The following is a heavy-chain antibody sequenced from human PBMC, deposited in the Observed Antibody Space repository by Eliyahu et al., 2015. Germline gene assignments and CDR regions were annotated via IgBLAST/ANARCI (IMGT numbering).Heavy chain of an antibody. J-gene: IGHJ4*02. CDR1: GFSXNTSEES. Sequence: QITXKESGPTLVXPTQXLTLTCSFSGFSXNTSEESVGWIRQPPGEALEWLALIYWDDDKRYNPSMKNRVTITKDSSKNQVVLAMTNMLPVDTATYFCAHRNVVHAPGAGGHSYYFDFWGQGALVTVSA. CDR2: IYWDDDK. D-gene: IGHD3-16*02. V-gene: IGHV2-5*02. CDR3: AHRNVVHAPGAGGHSYYFDF.